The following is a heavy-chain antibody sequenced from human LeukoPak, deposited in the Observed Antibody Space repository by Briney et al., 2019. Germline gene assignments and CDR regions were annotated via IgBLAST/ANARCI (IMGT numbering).Heavy chain of an antibody. J-gene: IGHJ5*02. V-gene: IGHV1-69*05. CDR2: IIPIFGTA. CDR1: GGTFSSYA. CDR3: ARARPYCSSPSCYSFWFDP. D-gene: IGHD2-2*01. Sequence: ASVKVSCKASGGTFSSYAISWLRQAPGQGLEWMGGIIPIFGTANYAQKFQGRVTITTDESTSTAYMELSSLRSEDTAVYYCARARPYCSSPSCYSFWFDPWGQGTLVTVSS.